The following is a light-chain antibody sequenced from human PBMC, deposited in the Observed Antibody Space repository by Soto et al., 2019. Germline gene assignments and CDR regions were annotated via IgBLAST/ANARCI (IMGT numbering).Light chain of an antibody. CDR2: AEY. J-gene: IGKJ1*01. CDR3: QHSYSTPPT. CDR1: QTVNTY. Sequence: DIQMTQSPSSLSASVGDRVTITCRASQTVNTYLNWYQQRPGKAPKLLISAEYSLKSGVPSRFSGRGSGTDFTLTISSLQPEDSATYYCQHSYSTPPTFGQGTRVEIK. V-gene: IGKV1-39*01.